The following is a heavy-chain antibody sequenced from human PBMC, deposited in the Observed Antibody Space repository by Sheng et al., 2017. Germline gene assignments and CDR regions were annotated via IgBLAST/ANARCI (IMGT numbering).Heavy chain of an antibody. D-gene: IGHD2-15*01. CDR3: VRDPVGGGNFDY. CDR1: GFTFSGFW. V-gene: IGHV3-74*01. CDR2: VEYEGSKT. Sequence: EVQLVESGGGLVQPGGSLRLSCTVSGFTFSGFWMHWVRQAPGKGLVWVARVEYEGSKTRYADSVEGRFTISRDNAKNTLYLQMNSLRSEDTAVYYCVRDPVGGGNFDYWGQGTLVTVSS. J-gene: IGHJ4*02.